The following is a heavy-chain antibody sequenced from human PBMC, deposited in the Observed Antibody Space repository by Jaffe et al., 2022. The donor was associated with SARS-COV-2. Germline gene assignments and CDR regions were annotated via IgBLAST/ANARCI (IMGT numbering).Heavy chain of an antibody. CDR3: ARDSSSLLQWLVAGIDY. Sequence: EVQLVESGGGLVQPGGSLRLSCAASGFTFSSYWMSWVRQAPGKGLEWVANIKQDGSEKYYVDSVKGRFTISRDNAKNSLYLQMNSLRAEDTAVYYCARDSSSLLQWLVAGIDYWGQGTLVTVSS. D-gene: IGHD6-19*01. V-gene: IGHV3-7*01. CDR2: IKQDGSEK. J-gene: IGHJ4*02. CDR1: GFTFSSYW.